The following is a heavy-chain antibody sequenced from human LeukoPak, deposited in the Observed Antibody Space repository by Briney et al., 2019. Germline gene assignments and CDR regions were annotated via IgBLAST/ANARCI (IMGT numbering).Heavy chain of an antibody. CDR1: GGSISSSNHY. J-gene: IGHJ4*02. V-gene: IGHV4-39*07. Sequence: PSETLSLTCTVSGGSISSSNHYWGWIRQPPGKGLECIGSIYYSGRTYYNPSLKSRVTISLDTSKNQFSLKLSSVTAADTAVYYCAGTALWFGGGYWGQGTLVTVSS. CDR2: IYYSGRT. D-gene: IGHD3-10*01. CDR3: AGTALWFGGGY.